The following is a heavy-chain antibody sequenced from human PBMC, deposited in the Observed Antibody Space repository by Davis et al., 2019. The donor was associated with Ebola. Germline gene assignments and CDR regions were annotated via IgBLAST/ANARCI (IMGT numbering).Heavy chain of an antibody. Sequence: GESLKISCAASGFTFSSYAMAWVRQAPGKGLERVSGISGSGTITYYADSVKGRFTIFRDNSKNTLYLQMNSLRAEDTAVYYCAKLEMATIRGVCDYWGQGTLVTVSS. V-gene: IGHV3-23*01. D-gene: IGHD5-24*01. CDR1: GFTFSSYA. CDR2: ISGSGTIT. J-gene: IGHJ4*02. CDR3: AKLEMATIRGVCDY.